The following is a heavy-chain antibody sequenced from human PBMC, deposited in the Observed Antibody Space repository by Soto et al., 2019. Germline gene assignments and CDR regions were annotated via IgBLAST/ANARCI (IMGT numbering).Heavy chain of an antibody. Sequence: PGGSLRLSCAASGFTFSSYSMNWVRQAPGKGLEWVSSISSSRSYIYYADSVKGRFTISRDNAKNSLYLQMNSLRAEDTSLYYFARGLYYYDSSGYYGNWGQGTLVTVSS. D-gene: IGHD3-22*01. CDR2: ISSSRSYI. CDR1: GFTFSSYS. CDR3: ARGLYYYDSSGYYGN. V-gene: IGHV3-21*01. J-gene: IGHJ4*02.